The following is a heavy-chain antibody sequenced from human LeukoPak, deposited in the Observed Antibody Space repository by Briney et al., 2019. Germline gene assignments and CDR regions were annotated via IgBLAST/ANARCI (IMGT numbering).Heavy chain of an antibody. Sequence: SQTLSLTCTVSGGSISSGGYYWSWIRQPPGKGLEWIGYIYHSGSTYYNPSLKSRVTISVDRSKNQFSLKLSSVTAADTAVYYCARYTGTRAFDIWGQGTMVTVSS. D-gene: IGHD1-7*01. CDR1: GGSISSGGYY. CDR3: ARYTGTRAFDI. V-gene: IGHV4-30-2*01. J-gene: IGHJ3*02. CDR2: IYHSGST.